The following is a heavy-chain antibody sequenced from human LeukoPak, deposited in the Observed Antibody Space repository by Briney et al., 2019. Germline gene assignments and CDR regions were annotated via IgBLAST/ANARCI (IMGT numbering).Heavy chain of an antibody. CDR2: INTDGSST. CDR3: AKDSSGYYETSPAFDI. Sequence: GGSLRLSCAASGFTFSSYWMHWVRQAPGKGLVWVSRINTDGSSTSYADSVKGRFTISRDNSKNTLYLQMNSLRAEDAAVYYCAKDSSGYYETSPAFDIWGQGTMVTVSS. V-gene: IGHV3-74*01. J-gene: IGHJ3*02. CDR1: GFTFSSYW. D-gene: IGHD3-22*01.